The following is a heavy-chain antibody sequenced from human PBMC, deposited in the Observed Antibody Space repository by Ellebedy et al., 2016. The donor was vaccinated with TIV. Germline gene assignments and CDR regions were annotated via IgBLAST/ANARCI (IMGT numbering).Heavy chain of an antibody. J-gene: IGHJ4*02. CDR1: GFTFSTYW. D-gene: IGHD1-14*01. CDR3: VTVTD. Sequence: GGSLRLSXAASGFTFSTYWMAWVRQAPGKGLEWVANLNQDGSAKHYVDSVKGRFTISRDNAKNSLYLQMNSLRAEDTAVYYCVTVTDWGQGTLVTVSS. CDR2: LNQDGSAK. V-gene: IGHV3-7*01.